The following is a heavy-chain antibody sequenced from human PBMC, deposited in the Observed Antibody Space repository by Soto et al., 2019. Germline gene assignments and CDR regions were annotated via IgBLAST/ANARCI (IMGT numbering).Heavy chain of an antibody. J-gene: IGHJ4*02. V-gene: IGHV3-48*03. CDR1: GFTFSSYE. D-gene: IGHD6-13*01. CDR3: AKDRGIAAAGTSAPFDY. CDR2: ISRSGDVI. Sequence: PWGSLRLSCAGSGFTFSSYEMNWVRQAPGKGLEWVSYISRSGDVIYYADSVKGRFTVSRDNAKNSLYLQMNSLRAEDTAVYYCAKDRGIAAAGTSAPFDYWGQGTLVTVSS.